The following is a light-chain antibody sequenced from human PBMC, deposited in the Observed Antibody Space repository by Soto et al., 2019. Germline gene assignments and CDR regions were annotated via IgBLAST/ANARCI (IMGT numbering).Light chain of an antibody. V-gene: IGKV3-20*01. CDR1: QSVRSNY. J-gene: IGKJ4*01. CDR2: GAS. Sequence: EIVLTQSPGTLSLSSGERATLSCRASQSVRSNYLAWYQQKPGQAPRLLIYGASSRATGIPDRFGGSGSGXXXTLXIXRLEPEDFAVYYCQQYASSPLTFGGGTKVEIK. CDR3: QQYASSPLT.